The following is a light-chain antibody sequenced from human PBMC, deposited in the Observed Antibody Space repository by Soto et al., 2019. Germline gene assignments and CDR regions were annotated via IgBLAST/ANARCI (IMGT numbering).Light chain of an antibody. CDR1: QIVSSN. J-gene: IGKJ1*01. CDR3: QQYGSSPSWT. Sequence: EIVMTQSPATLSVSPGERATLSCRASQIVSSNLAWYQQKPGQAPRLLIYGASTRATGIPARFSGSGSGTDFTLTISRLEPEDFAVYYCQQYGSSPSWTFGQGTKVDI. CDR2: GAS. V-gene: IGKV3-15*01.